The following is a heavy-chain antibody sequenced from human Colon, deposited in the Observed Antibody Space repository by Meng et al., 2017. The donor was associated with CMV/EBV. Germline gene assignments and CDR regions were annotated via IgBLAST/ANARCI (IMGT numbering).Heavy chain of an antibody. Sequence: GGSLRLSCAASEFVFSNFAMTWVRQAPGKGHEYVSTISGSGRAVDYSDFVKGRFTVSRDNSKNTLYLQMDSLRADDTAVYYCAKAPYDYDDNSYYFDYWGQGTLVTVSS. CDR2: ISGSGRAV. CDR1: EFVFSNFA. D-gene: IGHD4-23*01. J-gene: IGHJ4*02. CDR3: AKAPYDYDDNSYYFDY. V-gene: IGHV3-23*01.